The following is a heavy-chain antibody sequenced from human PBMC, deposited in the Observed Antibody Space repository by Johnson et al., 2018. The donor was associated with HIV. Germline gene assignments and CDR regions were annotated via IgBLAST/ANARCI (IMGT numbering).Heavy chain of an antibody. CDR1: GFAFSNYG. D-gene: IGHD6-13*01. Sequence: QVQLVESGGGVVQPGRSLRLSCAASGFAFSNYGMHWVRQAPGKGLEWVAVISFDGSHKYYADSVKGRLTISRDSSKNTLYLEMNSLRAEDTAVYYCARARDRSSSRDAFDIWGQGTMVTVSS. J-gene: IGHJ3*02. V-gene: IGHV3-30*19. CDR2: ISFDGSHK. CDR3: ARARDRSSSRDAFDI.